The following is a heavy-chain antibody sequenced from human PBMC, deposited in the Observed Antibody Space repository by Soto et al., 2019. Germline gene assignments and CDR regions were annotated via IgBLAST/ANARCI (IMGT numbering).Heavy chain of an antibody. V-gene: IGHV3-49*03. CDR1: GFTFGDYA. J-gene: IGHJ4*02. Sequence: GGSLRLSCTASGFTFGDYAMSWFRQAPGKGLEWVGFIRSKAYGGTTEYAASVKGRFTISRDDSKSIAYLQMNSLKTEDTAVYYCTRWRGALRYLGVFDYWGQGTLVTVSS. CDR2: IRSKAYGGTT. D-gene: IGHD2-2*02. CDR3: TRWRGALRYLGVFDY.